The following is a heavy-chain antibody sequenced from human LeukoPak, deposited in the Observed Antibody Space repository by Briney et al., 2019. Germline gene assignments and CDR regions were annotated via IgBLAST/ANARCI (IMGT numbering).Heavy chain of an antibody. CDR1: GFTFSSYG. J-gene: IGHJ4*02. D-gene: IGHD5-18*01. CDR3: AKGGSTAIWDY. V-gene: IGHV3-30*18. CDR2: ISYDGSNK. Sequence: GRSLRLSCAASGFTFSSYGMHWARQAPGKGLEWVAVISYDGSNKYYADSVKGRFTISRDNSKNTLYLQMNSLRAGDTAVYYCAKGGSTAIWDYWGQGTLVTVSS.